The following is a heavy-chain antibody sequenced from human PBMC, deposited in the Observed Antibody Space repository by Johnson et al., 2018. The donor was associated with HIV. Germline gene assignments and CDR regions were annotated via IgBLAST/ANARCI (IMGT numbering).Heavy chain of an antibody. V-gene: IGHV3-30*14. CDR3: ARDREDPSDSYGAFDI. CDR2: ISYDGSNK. J-gene: IGHJ3*02. D-gene: IGHD5-18*01. CDR1: GFTFSSYA. Sequence: QVQLVESWGGVVQPGRSLRLSCAASGFTFSSYAMHWVRQAPGKGLEWVAVISYDGSNKYYAASVQGRFTISRDNSKNTLYLQMNSLRAEDTAVYYCARDREDPSDSYGAFDIWGQGTMVTVSS.